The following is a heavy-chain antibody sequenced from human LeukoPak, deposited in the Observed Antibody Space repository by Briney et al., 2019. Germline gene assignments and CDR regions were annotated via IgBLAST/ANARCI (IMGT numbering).Heavy chain of an antibody. CDR1: RFTVSTSK. CDR3: ARQYISGQWYFDY. D-gene: IGHD5-18*01. Sequence: GGSLRLSCAAPRFTVSTSKMTWVRQAPGKGLERVSSISGGSTYYADSRKGRLTISRDNSKNTLCLQMNSLIPEDTAVYYCARQYISGQWYFDYWGQGTLVTVSS. J-gene: IGHJ4*02. V-gene: IGHV3-38-3*01. CDR2: ISGGST.